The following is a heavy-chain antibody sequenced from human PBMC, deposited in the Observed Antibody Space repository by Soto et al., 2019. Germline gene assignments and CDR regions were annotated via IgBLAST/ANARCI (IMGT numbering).Heavy chain of an antibody. CDR1: GFTVSSNY. CDR2: IYSGGST. D-gene: IGHD3-22*01. CDR3: ARDYYGGNWFDP. V-gene: IGHV3-66*01. J-gene: IGHJ5*02. Sequence: GGSLRLSCAASGFTVSSNYMSWVRQAPGKGLEWVSVIYSGGSTYYADSVKGRFIISRDNSKNTLYLQMNSLRAEDTAVYYCARDYYGGNWFDPWGQGTLVTVSS.